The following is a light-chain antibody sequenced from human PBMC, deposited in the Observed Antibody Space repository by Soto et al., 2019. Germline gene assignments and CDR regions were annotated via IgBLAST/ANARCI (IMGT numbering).Light chain of an antibody. Sequence: DIQMTQSPSSLSASVGDRVTITCRASQSISSYLNWYQQKPGKAPKLLIYAAYSLQSGVPSRFSGSGSGTDFTLTISSLQPEDFATYYCQQSYSTRRTFGPGTKVYIK. J-gene: IGKJ3*01. CDR2: AAY. CDR1: QSISSY. CDR3: QQSYSTRRT. V-gene: IGKV1-39*01.